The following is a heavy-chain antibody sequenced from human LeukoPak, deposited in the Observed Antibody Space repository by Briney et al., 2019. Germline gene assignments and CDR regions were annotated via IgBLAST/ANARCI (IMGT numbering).Heavy chain of an antibody. D-gene: IGHD3-22*01. Sequence: ASVKVSCKASGYTFTSYGISWVRQAPGQGLEWMGWISAYNGNTNYAQKLQGRVTMTTDTSTSTAYMELRSLRSDGTAVYYCARDRDSSGYFDAFDIWGQGTMVTVSS. CDR3: ARDRDSSGYFDAFDI. V-gene: IGHV1-18*01. CDR2: ISAYNGNT. CDR1: GYTFTSYG. J-gene: IGHJ3*02.